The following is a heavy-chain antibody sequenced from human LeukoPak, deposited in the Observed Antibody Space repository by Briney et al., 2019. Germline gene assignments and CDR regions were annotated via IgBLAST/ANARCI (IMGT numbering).Heavy chain of an antibody. V-gene: IGHV3-66*02. CDR3: ARDRVVPAANGPYYYMDV. CDR1: GFTVSSNY. J-gene: IGHJ6*03. Sequence: GGSLRLSCAASGFTVSSNYMSWVRQAPGKGLEWVSVIYSGGSTYYADSVKGRFTISRDNSKNTLYLQMNSLRAEGTAVYYCARDRVVPAANGPYYYMDVWGKGTTVTVSS. CDR2: IYSGGST. D-gene: IGHD2-2*01.